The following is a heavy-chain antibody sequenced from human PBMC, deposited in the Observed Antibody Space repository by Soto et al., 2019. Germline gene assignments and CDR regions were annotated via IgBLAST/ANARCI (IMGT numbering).Heavy chain of an antibody. J-gene: IGHJ6*02. V-gene: IGHV3-21*01. Sequence: EAQLVESGGGLVKPGGSLRLSCVASGFTFSGYSINWVRQAPGKGLEWVSYISGPSIYIYYADSGKGRFTISRDNAKRAVYLQMKSLRAEDTAVYYFAIGFRNGFNVWGQGTTVSVSS. D-gene: IGHD2-8*01. CDR1: GFTFSGYS. CDR3: AIGFRNGFNV. CDR2: ISGPSIYI.